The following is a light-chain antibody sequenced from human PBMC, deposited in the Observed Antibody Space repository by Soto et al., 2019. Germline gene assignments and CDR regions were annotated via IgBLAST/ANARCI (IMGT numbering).Light chain of an antibody. J-gene: IGKJ1*01. CDR1: QSVSSN. CDR2: GAS. CDR3: QQYNNWPPMA. Sequence: DIVMTQSPPTLSVSPGERPPLSCRASQSVSSNLAWYQQKPGQAPRLLIYGASTRATGIPARFSGSGSGTEFTLTISSLQSEDFAVYYCQQYNNWPPMAFGQGTKVEIK. V-gene: IGKV3-15*01.